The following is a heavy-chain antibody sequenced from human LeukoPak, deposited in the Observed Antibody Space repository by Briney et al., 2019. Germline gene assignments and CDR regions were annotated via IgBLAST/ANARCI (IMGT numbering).Heavy chain of an antibody. V-gene: IGHV4-59*01. CDR2: IYYSGSGST. Sequence: PSETLSLTCTVSGGSISSYYWSWIRRPPGKGLEWIGYIYYSGSGSTNYNPSLKSRVTISVDTSKNQFSLKLSSVTAVDTAVYYCARGEYSGSDWGQGTLVTVSS. D-gene: IGHD1-1*01. CDR1: GGSISSYY. CDR3: ARGEYSGSD. J-gene: IGHJ4*02.